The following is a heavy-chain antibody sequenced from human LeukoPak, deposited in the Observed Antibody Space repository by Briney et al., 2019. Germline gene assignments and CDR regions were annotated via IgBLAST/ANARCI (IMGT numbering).Heavy chain of an antibody. D-gene: IGHD5-18*01. CDR2: ISGYNGNT. Sequence: ASVKVSCKASGYTFTSYGISWVRQAPGQGLEWMGWISGYNGNTKYAQKFQGTVTMTTDTSTSTAYMELRSRRFDDTAVYYCARDRSGMDTCFDYWGQGTLVTVSS. CDR3: ARDRSGMDTCFDY. V-gene: IGHV1-18*01. CDR1: GYTFTSYG. J-gene: IGHJ4*02.